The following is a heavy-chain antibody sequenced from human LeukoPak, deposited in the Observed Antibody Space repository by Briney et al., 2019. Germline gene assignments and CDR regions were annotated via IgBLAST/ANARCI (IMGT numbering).Heavy chain of an antibody. V-gene: IGHV3-23*01. D-gene: IGHD5-18*01. CDR3: AKAGGYSYGPDPYFDY. CDR1: GFTFSSYA. J-gene: IGHJ4*02. Sequence: PGGSLRLSCAASGFTFSSYAMSWVRQAPGKGLEWVSAISGSGGSTYYADSVKGRFTISRDNSKNTLYLQMNSLRAEDTAVYYCAKAGGYSYGPDPYFDYWGQGTLVTVSS. CDR2: ISGSGGST.